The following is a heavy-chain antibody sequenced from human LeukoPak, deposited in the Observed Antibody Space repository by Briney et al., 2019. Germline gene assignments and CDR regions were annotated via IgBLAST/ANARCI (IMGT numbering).Heavy chain of an antibody. CDR3: AKGISREGQWLVPN. Sequence: GGSLRLSCAASGFTFDDYAMHWVRQAPGKGLEWVSGISWNSGSIGYADSVKGRFTISRDNAKNSLYLQMNSLRAEDTALYYCAKGISREGQWLVPNWGQGTLVTVSS. J-gene: IGHJ4*02. CDR1: GFTFDDYA. V-gene: IGHV3-9*01. CDR2: ISWNSGSI. D-gene: IGHD6-19*01.